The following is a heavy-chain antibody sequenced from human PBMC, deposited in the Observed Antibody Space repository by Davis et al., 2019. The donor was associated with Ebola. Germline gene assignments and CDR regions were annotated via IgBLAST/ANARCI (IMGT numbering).Heavy chain of an antibody. CDR1: GGTFSSYA. D-gene: IGHD1-26*01. CDR2: ISAYNGNT. Sequence: ASVKVSCKASGGTFSSYAISWVRQAPGQGLEWMGWISAYNGNTNYAQKLQGRVTMTTDTSTSTAYMELRSLRSDDTAVYYCARDNSGSYSFDYWGQGTLVTVSS. J-gene: IGHJ4*02. V-gene: IGHV1-18*01. CDR3: ARDNSGSYSFDY.